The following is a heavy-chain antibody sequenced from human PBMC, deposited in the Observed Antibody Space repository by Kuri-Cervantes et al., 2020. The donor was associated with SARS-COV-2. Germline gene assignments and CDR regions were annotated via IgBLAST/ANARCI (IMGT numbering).Heavy chain of an antibody. V-gene: IGHV3-21*01. CDR3: ASLLSGGGAHLYYFYMDA. CDR2: ISSSTSQR. Sequence: GESPKISCAAAGINFDDYGMSWVRQAPGKGLEWVSSISSSTSQRYYVDSEKGRFTTSRDNANNSLYLQMNSLRAEDTAVYYCASLLSGGGAHLYYFYMDAWGKGTSVTVSS. J-gene: IGHJ6*03. CDR1: GINFDDYG. D-gene: IGHD3-16*01.